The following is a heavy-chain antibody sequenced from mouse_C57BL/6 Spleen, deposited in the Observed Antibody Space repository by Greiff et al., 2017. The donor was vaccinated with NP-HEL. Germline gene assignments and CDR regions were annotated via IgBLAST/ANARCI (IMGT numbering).Heavy chain of an antibody. CDR2: IDPSDSET. Sequence: QVQLKQPGAELVRPGSSVKLSCKASGYTFTSYWMHWVKQRPIQGLEWIGNIDPSDSETHYNQKFKDKATLTVDKSSSTAYMQLSSLTSEDSAVYYCARSEGTGWFAYWGQGTLVTVSA. D-gene: IGHD3-3*01. CDR1: GYTFTSYW. V-gene: IGHV1-52*01. CDR3: ARSEGTGWFAY. J-gene: IGHJ3*01.